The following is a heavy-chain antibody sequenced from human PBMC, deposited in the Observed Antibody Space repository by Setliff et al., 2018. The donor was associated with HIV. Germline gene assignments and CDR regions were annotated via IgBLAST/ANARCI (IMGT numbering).Heavy chain of an antibody. J-gene: IGHJ4*02. CDR3: ARDDPAGGIDF. CDR2: MTASGSNI. V-gene: IGHV3-48*03. CDR1: GFTFSIYE. D-gene: IGHD1-26*01. Sequence: PGGSLRLSCAASGFTFSIYEMNWVRQAPGKGLEWVSYMTASGSNIYYADSVKGRFTISRDNAKNPLYLQMNSLRAEDTAIYYCARDDPAGGIDFWGQGTLVTVSS.